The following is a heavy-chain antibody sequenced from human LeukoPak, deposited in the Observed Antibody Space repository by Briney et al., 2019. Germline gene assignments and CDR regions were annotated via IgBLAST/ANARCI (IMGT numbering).Heavy chain of an antibody. CDR3: ARAIYYDFWSGSPPYYYYYMDV. CDR2: IYTSGST. V-gene: IGHV4-4*07. Sequence: SETLSLTCTVSGGSISSYYWSWIRQPAGKGLEWIGRIYTSGSTNYNPSLKSRVTISVDTSKNQFSLKLSSVTAADTAVYYCARAIYYDFWSGSPPYYYYYMDVWGKGTTVTVSS. D-gene: IGHD3-3*01. J-gene: IGHJ6*03. CDR1: GGSISSYY.